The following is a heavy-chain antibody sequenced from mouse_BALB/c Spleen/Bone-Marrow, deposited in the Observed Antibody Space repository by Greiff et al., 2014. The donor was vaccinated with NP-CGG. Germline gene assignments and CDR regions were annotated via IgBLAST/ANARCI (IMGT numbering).Heavy chain of an antibody. V-gene: IGHV14-3*02. D-gene: IGHD1-1*02. J-gene: IGHJ4*01. CDR3: ARVKLWSYAMDY. CDR1: GFSIKDTY. CDR2: IDPANGNT. Sequence: VQLQQPGAELVKPGASVRLSCTASGFSIKDTYMHWVKQRPEQGLEWIGRIDPANGNTKYDPKFQGKATITADTSSNTAYLQLSSLTSEDTAVYYCARVKLWSYAMDYWGQGTSVTVSS.